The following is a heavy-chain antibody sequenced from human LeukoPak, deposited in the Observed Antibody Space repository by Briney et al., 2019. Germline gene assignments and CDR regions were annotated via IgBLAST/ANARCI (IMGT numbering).Heavy chain of an antibody. CDR1: GATFSSYA. D-gene: IGHD6-13*01. CDR2: IIPIFGTA. J-gene: IGHJ4*02. V-gene: IGHV1-69*13. Sequence: ASVKVSCKASGATFSSYAISWVRQAPGQGLEWMGGIIPIFGTANYAQKYQGRATITADESTSTAYMELSSLRSEDTAVYYCASEPDSSSWDYWGQGTLVTVSS. CDR3: ASEPDSSSWDY.